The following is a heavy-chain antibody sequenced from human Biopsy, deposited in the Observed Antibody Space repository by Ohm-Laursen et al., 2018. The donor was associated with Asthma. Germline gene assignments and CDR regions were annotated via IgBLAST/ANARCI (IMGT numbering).Heavy chain of an antibody. V-gene: IGHV3-30*18. D-gene: IGHD1-26*01. CDR2: ISYDGSTK. CDR1: GFSFSEFV. CDR3: PKDVFPGWELRRGPDY. J-gene: IGHJ4*02. Sequence: SLRLSCSASGFSFSEFVMHWVRQAPGKGLEWVAVISYDGSTKYYADSVKGRFTISRDNSKNTLYLQMSSLRVGDTAVYYCPKDVFPGWELRRGPDYWGQGTLVTVSS.